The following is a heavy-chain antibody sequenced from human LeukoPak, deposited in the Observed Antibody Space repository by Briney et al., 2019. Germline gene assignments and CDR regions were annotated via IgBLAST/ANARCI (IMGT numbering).Heavy chain of an antibody. CDR1: GYTFTSYY. CDR2: INPSGGST. CDR3: ARPSSGLTYHDILTGAGDFDY. V-gene: IGHV1-46*01. D-gene: IGHD3-9*01. J-gene: IGHJ4*02. Sequence: ASVKVSCKASGYTFTSYYMHWVRQAPGQGLEWMGIINPSGGSTSYAQKFQGRVTMTRDTSTSTVYMELSSLRSEDTAVYYCARPSSGLTYHDILTGAGDFDYWGQGTLVTVSS.